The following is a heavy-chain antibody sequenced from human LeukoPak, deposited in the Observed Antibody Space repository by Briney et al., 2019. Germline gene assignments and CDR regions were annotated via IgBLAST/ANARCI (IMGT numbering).Heavy chain of an antibody. V-gene: IGHV1-46*01. CDR3: ARGGRITIFGVVKKDAFDI. J-gene: IGHJ3*02. D-gene: IGHD3-3*01. CDR1: GYTFTSYY. CDR2: MNPRGGST. Sequence: ASVMVSCKASGYTFTSYYMHGVRQAPGQGLEWMGIMNPRGGSTSYAQKFQGRVTMTRDTSTSTVYMELSSLRSEDTAVYYCARGGRITIFGVVKKDAFDIWGQGTMVTVSS.